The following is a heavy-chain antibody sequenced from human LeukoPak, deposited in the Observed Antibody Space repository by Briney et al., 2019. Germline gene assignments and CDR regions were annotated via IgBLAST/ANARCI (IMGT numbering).Heavy chain of an antibody. CDR3: ARGKITMVRGAADAFDI. V-gene: IGHV4-34*01. CDR2: INHSGST. Sequence: SETLSLTCAVYGGSFSGYYWSWIRQPPGKGLEWIGEINHSGSTNYNPSLKNRVTISVDTSKNQFSLKLSSVTAADTAVYYCARGKITMVRGAADAFDIWGQGTMVTVSS. CDR1: GGSFSGYY. J-gene: IGHJ3*02. D-gene: IGHD3-10*01.